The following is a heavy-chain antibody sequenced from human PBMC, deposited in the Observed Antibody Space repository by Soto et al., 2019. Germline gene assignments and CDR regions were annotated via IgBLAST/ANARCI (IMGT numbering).Heavy chain of an antibody. Sequence: PGGSLRRSCAASGFTFDDYAMHWVRQAPGKGLEWVSGISWNSGSIGYADSVKGRFTISRDNAKNSLYLQMNSLRAEDTALYYCAKAAYDYAVPAFDYWGQGTLVTVSS. CDR2: ISWNSGSI. D-gene: IGHD3-16*01. CDR3: AKAAYDYAVPAFDY. J-gene: IGHJ4*02. V-gene: IGHV3-9*01. CDR1: GFTFDDYA.